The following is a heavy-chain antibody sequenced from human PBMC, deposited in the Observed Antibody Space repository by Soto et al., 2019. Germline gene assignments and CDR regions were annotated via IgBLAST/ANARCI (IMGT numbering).Heavy chain of an antibody. J-gene: IGHJ6*02. Sequence: HPGGSLRLSCAASGFTFSSYAMSWVRQAPGKGLEWVSAISGSGGSTYYADSVKGRFTISRDNSKNTLYLQMNSLRAEDTAVYYCAKPGSLVLRFYPDVWGQGTTVTVSS. CDR1: GFTFSSYA. D-gene: IGHD3-3*01. CDR3: AKPGSLVLRFYPDV. V-gene: IGHV3-23*01. CDR2: ISGSGGST.